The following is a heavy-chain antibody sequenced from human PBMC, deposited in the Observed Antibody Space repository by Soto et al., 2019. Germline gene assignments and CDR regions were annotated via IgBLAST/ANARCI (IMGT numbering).Heavy chain of an antibody. CDR1: GFTFRTYG. CDR3: ARGRVDGGELDL. Sequence: QLVESGGGVVQPGRSLRLSCAASGFTFRTYGMYWVRQAPGKGLEWVAVIWYDASNKYYADSVKGRFTISRDNSENTLYLQMNSLRAEDTAVYYCARGRVDGGELDLWGQGTLVTVSS. CDR2: IWYDASNK. V-gene: IGHV3-33*01. D-gene: IGHD1-26*01. J-gene: IGHJ4*02.